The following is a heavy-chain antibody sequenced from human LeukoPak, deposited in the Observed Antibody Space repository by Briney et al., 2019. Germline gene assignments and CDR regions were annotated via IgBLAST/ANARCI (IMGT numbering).Heavy chain of an antibody. V-gene: IGHV3-33*06. CDR3: AKDLGSGWYGYFDY. CDR1: GFTFSSYG. Sequence: GGSLRLSCAASGFTFSSYGMHWVRQAPGKGLEWVAVIWYDGSNKYYADSVKGRFAISRDNSKNTLYLQMNSLRAEDTAVYYCAKDLGSGWYGYFDYWGQGTLVTVSS. CDR2: IWYDGSNK. D-gene: IGHD6-19*01. J-gene: IGHJ4*02.